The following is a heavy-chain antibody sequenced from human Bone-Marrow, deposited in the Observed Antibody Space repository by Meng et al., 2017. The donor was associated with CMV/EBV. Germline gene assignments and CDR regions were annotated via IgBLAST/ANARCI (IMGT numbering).Heavy chain of an antibody. CDR2: ISSSSSYI. CDR3: ARFYYDFWSGYNHYYYGMDV. CDR1: GFTFSSYS. D-gene: IGHD3-3*01. Sequence: GGSLRLSCAASGFTFSSYSMNWVRQAPGKGLEWVSSISSSSSYIYYADSVKGRFTISRDNAKNLLYLQMNSLRDEDTAVYYCARFYYDFWSGYNHYYYGMDVWGQGTTVTVSS. V-gene: IGHV3-21*01. J-gene: IGHJ6*02.